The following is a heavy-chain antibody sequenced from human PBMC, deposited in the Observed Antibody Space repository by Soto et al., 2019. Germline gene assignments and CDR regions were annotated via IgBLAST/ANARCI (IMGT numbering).Heavy chain of an antibody. CDR2: ISSSGYDA. V-gene: IGHV3-23*01. CDR1: GFTFRSSV. CDR3: AKGSGSSRPYYFDY. D-gene: IGHD2-2*01. Sequence: SLRVSCAASGFTFRSSVMRFVRQAPGKGLEWVSAISSSGYDAYHADSVKGRFTTSRDNSKDTLYLQMSSLRAEDTALYYCAKGSGSSRPYYFDYWGQGALVTVSS. J-gene: IGHJ4*02.